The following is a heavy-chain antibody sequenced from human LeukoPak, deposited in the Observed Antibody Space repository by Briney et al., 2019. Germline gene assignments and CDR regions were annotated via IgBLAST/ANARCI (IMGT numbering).Heavy chain of an antibody. CDR3: ARTPVTRYNWFDP. V-gene: IGHV4-59*08. J-gene: IGHJ5*02. D-gene: IGHD4-17*01. Sequence: SETLSLTCTVSGGSISSYYWSWIRQPPGKGLEWIGYIYYSGSTNYNPSLKSRVTISVNTSKNQFSLKLSSVTAADTAVYYCARTPVTRYNWFDPWGQGTLVTVSS. CDR1: GGSISSYY. CDR2: IYYSGST.